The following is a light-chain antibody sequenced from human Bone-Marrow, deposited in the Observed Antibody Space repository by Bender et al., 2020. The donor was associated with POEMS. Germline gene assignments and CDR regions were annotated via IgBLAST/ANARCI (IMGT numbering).Light chain of an antibody. V-gene: IGLV2-14*03. CDR3: SSYTSDYTQRL. J-gene: IGLJ3*02. Sequence: QSALTQPASVSGSPGQSITISCTGISSDIGGNNYVSWYQQHPGKAPKLMIYDVSNRPSGVSSRFSSSKSGNTASLTISGLQAEDEADYYCSSYTSDYTQRLFGGGTKLTVL. CDR2: DVS. CDR1: SSDIGGNNY.